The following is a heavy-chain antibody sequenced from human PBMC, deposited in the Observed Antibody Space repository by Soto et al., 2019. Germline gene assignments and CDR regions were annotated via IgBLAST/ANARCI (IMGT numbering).Heavy chain of an antibody. CDR3: ARAAAGTWSALGY. D-gene: IGHD6-13*01. V-gene: IGHV4-30-4*01. CDR2: IYYSGST. CDR1: GGSISSGDYY. J-gene: IGHJ4*02. Sequence: SETLSLTCTVSGGSISSGDYYWSWIRQPPGKGLEWIGYIYYSGSTYYNPSLKSRVTISVDTSKNQFSLKLSSVTAADTAVYYCARAAAGTWSALGYWGQGTLVTVSS.